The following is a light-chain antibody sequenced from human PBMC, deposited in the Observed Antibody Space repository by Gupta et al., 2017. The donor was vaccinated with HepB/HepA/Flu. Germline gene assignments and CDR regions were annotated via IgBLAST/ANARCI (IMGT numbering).Light chain of an antibody. CDR1: SSNIGNNY. V-gene: IGLV1-51*02. CDR2: ENN. CDR3: GTWDSSLSAGV. J-gene: IGLJ3*02. Sequence: QSVLTPPPSVPAALGQRVTISCSGSSSNIGNNYVAWYQQDPGTAPRLLIYENNSRPSGIPERFSGSKSGTSATLGITGLQTGDEADYYCGTWDSSLSAGVFGGGTKLTVL.